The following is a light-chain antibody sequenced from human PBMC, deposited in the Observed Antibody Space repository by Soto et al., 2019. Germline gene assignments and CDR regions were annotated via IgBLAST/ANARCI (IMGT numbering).Light chain of an antibody. CDR2: DAS. Sequence: DIQMTQSPSSLSASVGDRVSITCQASQDTRKYLNWYQHKPGKAPKLLIHDASNLQSGVPSRFSVSRSLTDFTFSISALQPEYVATYYDQASDNRPLYVGGGTKVDMK. CDR3: QASDNRPLY. CDR1: QDTRKY. V-gene: IGKV1-33*01. J-gene: IGKJ4*01.